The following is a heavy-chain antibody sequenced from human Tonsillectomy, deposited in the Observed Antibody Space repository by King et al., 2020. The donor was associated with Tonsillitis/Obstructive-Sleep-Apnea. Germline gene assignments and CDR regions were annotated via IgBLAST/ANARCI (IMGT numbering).Heavy chain of an antibody. J-gene: IGHJ4*02. V-gene: IGHV1-46*01. D-gene: IGHD4-11*01. CDR1: GYTFTSYY. CDR2: IKPSGGST. Sequence: VQLVESGAEVKKPGASVKVSCRASGYTFTSYYIHWVRQAPGQGLEWMGIIKPSGGSTTYAQKFQGRITMTRDTSTSTVYMELSSLTSEDTAVFYCVRVRSKTFDFWGQGTLVTVSS. CDR3: VRVRSKTFDF.